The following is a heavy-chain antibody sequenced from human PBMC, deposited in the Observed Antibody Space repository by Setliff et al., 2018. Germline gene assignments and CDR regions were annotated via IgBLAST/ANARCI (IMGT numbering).Heavy chain of an antibody. Sequence: GESLKISCKGSGYSFTSYWIGWVRQMPGKGLEWMGIIYPGDSDTRYSPSLQGQVTISADKSISTAYLQWSSLKASDTAMYYCARLELGMEEKSLGAFDIWGQGTMVTVSS. CDR2: IYPGDSDT. D-gene: IGHD7-27*01. V-gene: IGHV5-51*01. CDR1: GYSFTSYW. CDR3: ARLELGMEEKSLGAFDI. J-gene: IGHJ3*02.